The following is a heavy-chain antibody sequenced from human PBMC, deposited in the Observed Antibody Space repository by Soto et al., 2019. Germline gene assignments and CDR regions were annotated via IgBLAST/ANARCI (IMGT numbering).Heavy chain of an antibody. V-gene: IGHV4-38-2*02. Sequence: PSETLSLPCAVSGYSISSGYYWGWIRQPPGKGLEWIGSIYHSGSTYYNPSLKSRATISVDTSKNQFSLKLSSVTAADTAVYYCAREYYDFWSGYSPNWFDPWGQGTLVTVTS. CDR3: AREYYDFWSGYSPNWFDP. CDR2: IYHSGST. J-gene: IGHJ5*02. D-gene: IGHD3-3*01. CDR1: GYSISSGYY.